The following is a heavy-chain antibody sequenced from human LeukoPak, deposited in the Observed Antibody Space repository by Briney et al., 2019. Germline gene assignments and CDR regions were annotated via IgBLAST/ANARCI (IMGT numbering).Heavy chain of an antibody. CDR3: VMTAGPPTDH. J-gene: IGHJ4*01. V-gene: IGHV3-11*04. CDR1: GFTFNDYY. Sequence: GGSLTLSCTGSGFTFNDYYMSWVRQAPGKGLEWLSFISAGGYTIYYADSVRGRFTISRDTAKNSLYLQMNSLRVEDTAVYYCVMTAGPPTDHWGQGALVTVSS. CDR2: ISAGGYTI.